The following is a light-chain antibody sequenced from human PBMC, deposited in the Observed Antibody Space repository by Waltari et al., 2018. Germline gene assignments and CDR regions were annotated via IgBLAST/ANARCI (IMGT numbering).Light chain of an antibody. V-gene: IGLV3-25*03. J-gene: IGLJ3*02. Sequence: SYELTQPPSVSVSPGQTARITCSGDALPKQYAFWYQQKSGQAPVLVIDKDSERRSGIPERFSGSTSGTTVTLTIRGVQAEDEADYYCQSADSSGTMGVFGGGTRLTVL. CDR1: ALPKQY. CDR3: QSADSSGTMGV. CDR2: KDS.